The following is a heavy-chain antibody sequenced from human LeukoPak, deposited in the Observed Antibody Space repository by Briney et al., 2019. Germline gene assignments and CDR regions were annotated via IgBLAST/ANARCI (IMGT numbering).Heavy chain of an antibody. CDR1: GYTFTSYD. Sequence: ASVKVSCKASGYTFTSYDINWVRQATGQGLEWMGWMNPNSGNTGYAQKFQGRVTITRDTSASTAYMELSSLRSEDTAVYYCAGIIVVVPAAKEVGYFDYWGQGTLVTVSS. D-gene: IGHD2-2*01. CDR3: AGIIVVVPAAKEVGYFDY. CDR2: MNPNSGNT. J-gene: IGHJ4*02. V-gene: IGHV1-8*03.